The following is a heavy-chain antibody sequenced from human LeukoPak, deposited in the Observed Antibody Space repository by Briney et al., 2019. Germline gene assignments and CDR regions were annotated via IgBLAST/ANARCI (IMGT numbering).Heavy chain of an antibody. CDR2: LGSRSADT. V-gene: IGHV3-23*01. CDR3: AKTTETTLSYDAFDI. Sequence: PGGPLTLSCAASGFTFGSYAMSWVRQAPGEGRDWVSTLGSRSADTYYGVSVKGRFTISRDSSKHTLYLLMNSLRADDTATYYCAKTTETTLSYDAFDIWGQGTMVTVSS. D-gene: IGHD1-7*01. J-gene: IGHJ3*02. CDR1: GFTFGSYA.